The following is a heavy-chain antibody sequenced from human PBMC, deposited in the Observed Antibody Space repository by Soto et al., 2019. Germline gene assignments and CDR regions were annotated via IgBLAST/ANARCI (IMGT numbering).Heavy chain of an antibody. V-gene: IGHV5-51*01. CDR3: ARALTYYYDRSGYFDY. J-gene: IGHJ4*02. CDR1: GYSFRTYW. D-gene: IGHD3-22*01. CDR2: IHPADSDT. Sequence: GESLKISCQGSGYSFRTYWIAWVRQMPGKGLEWMGIIHPADSDTTYSPSFQGQVTMSADRSISTAYLQWSSLKASDTAIYYCARALTYYYDRSGYFDYWGQGTLVTVSS.